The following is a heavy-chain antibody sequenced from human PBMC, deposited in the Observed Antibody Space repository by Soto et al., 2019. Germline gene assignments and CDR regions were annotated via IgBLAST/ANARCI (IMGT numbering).Heavy chain of an antibody. V-gene: IGHV4-39*01. D-gene: IGHD2-15*01. CDR2: IYYSGST. CDR1: GGSISSSSYY. J-gene: IGHJ4*02. CDR3: ARRLRYCSGGSCYPHDY. Sequence: QLPLQESGPGLVKPSETLSLTCTVSGGSISSSSYYWGWIRQPPGKGLEWIGSIYYSGSTYYNPSLKSRVTISVDTSKNQFSLKLSSVTAADTAVYYCARRLRYCSGGSCYPHDYWGQGTLVTVSS.